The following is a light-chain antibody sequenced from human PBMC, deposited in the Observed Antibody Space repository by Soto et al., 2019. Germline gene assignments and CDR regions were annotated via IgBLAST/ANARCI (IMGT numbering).Light chain of an antibody. CDR2: EVT. V-gene: IGLV2-14*01. CDR1: SSDIGAYNY. Sequence: QSALTQPASVSGSPGQSITISCTGTSSDIGAYNYVSWYQQHPGKAPKLMIYEVTNRPSGISNRFSGSKSGSTASLTISGLQAEDEADYYCSSYSTSSTIFGGGTKVTVL. J-gene: IGLJ2*01. CDR3: SSYSTSSTI.